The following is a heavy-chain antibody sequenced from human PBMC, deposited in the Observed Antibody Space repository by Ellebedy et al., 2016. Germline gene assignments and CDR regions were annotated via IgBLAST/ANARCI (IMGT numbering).Heavy chain of an antibody. D-gene: IGHD3-10*01. CDR2: IYYSGST. J-gene: IGHJ3*02. CDR3: ARSQVWFGDQDHVLVAFDI. Sequence: SETLSLTCTVSGGSISSYYWSWIRQPPGKGLEWIGYIYYSGSTNYNPFLKSRVTISVDTSKNQFSLKLSSVTAADTAVYYCARSQVWFGDQDHVLVAFDIWGQGTMVTVSS. CDR1: GGSISSYY. V-gene: IGHV4-59*08.